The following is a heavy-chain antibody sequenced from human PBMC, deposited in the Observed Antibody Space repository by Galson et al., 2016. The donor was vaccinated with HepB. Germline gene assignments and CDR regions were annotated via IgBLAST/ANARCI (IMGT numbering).Heavy chain of an antibody. CDR1: GGSVSSSSYY. V-gene: IGHV4-39*01. Sequence: SETLSLTCTVSGGSVSSSSYYWGWIRQPPGKGLEWIGCLYYSGNTYYNPSLKSRVTISVDTSKKESSLKLSSVTATDTAVYYCATTQEYCTSTTFYYHYWGQGTLVTGSA. D-gene: IGHD2/OR15-2a*01. CDR2: LYYSGNT. CDR3: ATTQEYCTSTTFYYHY. J-gene: IGHJ4*02.